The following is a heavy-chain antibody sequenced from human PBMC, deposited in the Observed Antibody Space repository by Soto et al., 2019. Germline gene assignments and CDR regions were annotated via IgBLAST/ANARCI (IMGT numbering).Heavy chain of an antibody. Sequence: ASVTVSCKSSGYTFTGCYMHWVRQAPGQGLEWMGWINPNSGGTNYAQKFQGWVTMTRDTSISTAYMELSRLRSDDTAVYYCARESSGSYYRAFDIWGQGTMVTVSS. V-gene: IGHV1-2*04. CDR1: GYTFTGCY. CDR2: INPNSGGT. D-gene: IGHD1-26*01. CDR3: ARESSGSYYRAFDI. J-gene: IGHJ3*02.